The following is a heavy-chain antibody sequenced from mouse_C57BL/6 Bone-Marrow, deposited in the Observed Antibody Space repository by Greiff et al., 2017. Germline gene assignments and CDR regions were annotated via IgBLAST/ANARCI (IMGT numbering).Heavy chain of an antibody. V-gene: IGHV1-85*01. D-gene: IGHD1-1*01. CDR1: GYTFTDYY. CDR2: IYPRDGST. CDR3: ATYYFGSSGDYYAMDC. J-gene: IGHJ4*01. Sequence: QVQLQQSGPELVKPGASVKISCKASGYTFTDYYMNWVKQRPGQGLEWIGWIYPRDGSTKYNEKFKGKATLTVDTSSSTAYMELHSLTSEDSAVYFCATYYFGSSGDYYAMDCWGQGTSVTVSS.